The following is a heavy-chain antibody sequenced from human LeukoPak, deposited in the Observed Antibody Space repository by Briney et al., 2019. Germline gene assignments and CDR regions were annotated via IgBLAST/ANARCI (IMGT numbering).Heavy chain of an antibody. CDR3: AKDTLKYSGYDTFDY. J-gene: IGHJ4*02. D-gene: IGHD5-12*01. V-gene: IGHV3-23*01. CDR2: ISGSGGST. CDR1: GFTFSSYA. Sequence: GGSLRLSCAASGFTFSSYAMSWVRQAPGKGLEWVSAISGSGGSTYYADSVKGRFTISRDNSKNTLYLHMNSLRAEDTAVYYCAKDTLKYSGYDTFDYWGQGTLVTVSS.